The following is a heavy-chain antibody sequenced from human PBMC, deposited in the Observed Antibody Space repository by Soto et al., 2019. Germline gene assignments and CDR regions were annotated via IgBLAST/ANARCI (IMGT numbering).Heavy chain of an antibody. J-gene: IGHJ4*02. Sequence: SETLSLTCAVYGGSFSGYYWSWIRQPPGKGLDWFGEINHSGSTNYNPSLKSRVTISVDTSKNQFSLKLSSVTAADTAVYYCARRGRYYGSGSYLNKYYFDYWGQGTLVTVSS. D-gene: IGHD3-10*01. CDR2: INHSGST. CDR1: GGSFSGYY. V-gene: IGHV4-34*01. CDR3: ARRGRYYGSGSYLNKYYFDY.